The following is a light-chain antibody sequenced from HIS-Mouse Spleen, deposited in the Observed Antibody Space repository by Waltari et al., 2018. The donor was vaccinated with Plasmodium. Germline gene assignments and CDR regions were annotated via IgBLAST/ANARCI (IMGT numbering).Light chain of an antibody. CDR3: SSYAGSNNLV. Sequence: QSALTQPPSASGSPGQSVTISCTGTSSDVRGYNYVPCYQKHPGKAPKLRIYEVSKRPSGVPDRFSGSKSGNTASLTVSGLQAEDEADYYCSSYAGSNNLVFGGGTKLTVL. CDR2: EVS. J-gene: IGLJ2*01. V-gene: IGLV2-8*01. CDR1: SSDVRGYNY.